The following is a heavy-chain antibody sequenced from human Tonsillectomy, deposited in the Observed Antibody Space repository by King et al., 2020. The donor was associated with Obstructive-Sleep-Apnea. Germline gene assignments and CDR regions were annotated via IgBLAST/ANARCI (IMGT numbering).Heavy chain of an antibody. V-gene: IGHV3-15*01. Sequence: VQLVESGGGLVKPGGSLRLSCAASGFTFSNAWMSWVRQAPGKGLEWVGRIKSKTDGGTTDYAAPVKGRFTISRDDSKNTLYLQMNSLKTEDTAVYYCTTGSRITIFGVVTSGPYYYYGMDVWGQGTTVTVSS. CDR1: GFTFSNAW. D-gene: IGHD3-3*01. CDR3: TTGSRITIFGVVTSGPYYYYGMDV. CDR2: IKSKTDGGTT. J-gene: IGHJ6*02.